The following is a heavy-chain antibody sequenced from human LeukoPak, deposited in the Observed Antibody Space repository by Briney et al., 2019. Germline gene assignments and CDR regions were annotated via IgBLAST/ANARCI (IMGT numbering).Heavy chain of an antibody. V-gene: IGHV3-23*01. CDR1: GFTFSSYA. J-gene: IGHJ4*02. D-gene: IGHD4-17*01. CDR3: AKSGTYDYGVSQEFDY. Sequence: GGSLRLSCAASGFTFSSYAMSWVRQAPGKGLEWVSAISGSGGSTYYADSVKGRFTISRDNSKNTLYLQMNSLRAEDTAVYYCAKSGTYDYGVSQEFDYWGQGTLVTVSS. CDR2: ISGSGGST.